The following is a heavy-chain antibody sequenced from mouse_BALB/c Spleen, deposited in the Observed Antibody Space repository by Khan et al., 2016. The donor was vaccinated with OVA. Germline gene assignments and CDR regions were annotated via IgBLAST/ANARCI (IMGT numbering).Heavy chain of an antibody. V-gene: IGHV3-2*02. CDR2: ISYSGST. Sequence: EVQLQESGPGLVKPSQSLSLTCTVTGYSITSDYAWNWIRQFPGNKLEWMGYISYSGSTTYNPSLKSRISITRDTSKAQVFLQLKAVTSEDTATYYCASELGRYYAMDYWGQGTSVTVSS. J-gene: IGHJ4*01. D-gene: IGHD4-1*01. CDR1: GYSITSDYA. CDR3: ASELGRYYAMDY.